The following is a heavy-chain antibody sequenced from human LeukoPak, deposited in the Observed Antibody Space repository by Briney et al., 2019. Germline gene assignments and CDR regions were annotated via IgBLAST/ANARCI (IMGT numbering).Heavy chain of an antibody. J-gene: IGHJ5*02. CDR3: ARHSGSGSLSRPFDP. V-gene: IGHV4-39*02. CDR1: GFSVTSGTFY. D-gene: IGHD3-10*01. Sequence: WETLSLTCTVSGFSVTSGTFYWAWLRHPPGKGLEWIATVYYTGSTYYNPSLKSRVTISMDTSKNHFSLQLRSVVAPDTAVYYCARHSGSGSLSRPFDPWGQGTLVTVSS. CDR2: VYYTGST.